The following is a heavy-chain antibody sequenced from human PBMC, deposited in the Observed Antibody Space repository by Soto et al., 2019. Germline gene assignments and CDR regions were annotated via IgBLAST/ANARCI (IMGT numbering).Heavy chain of an antibody. D-gene: IGHD6-19*01. CDR3: ARDRQWLVPVHDYDY. V-gene: IGHV3-30-3*01. J-gene: IGHJ4*02. Sequence: GGSLRLSCAASGFTFSSYAMHWVRQAPGKGLEWVAVISYDGSNKYYADSVKGRFTISRDNSKNTLYLQMNSLRAEDTAVYYCARDRQWLVPVHDYDYWGQGTLVTVPS. CDR1: GFTFSSYA. CDR2: ISYDGSNK.